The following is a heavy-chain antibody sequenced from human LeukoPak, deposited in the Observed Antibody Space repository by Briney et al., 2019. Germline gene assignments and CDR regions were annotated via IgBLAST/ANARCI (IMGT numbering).Heavy chain of an antibody. D-gene: IGHD2-2*02. J-gene: IGHJ4*02. Sequence: GASVKVSCKASGGTFSSYAISWVRQAPGQGLEWMGGIIPIFGTANYAQKFQGRVTITTDESTSTAYMELSSLRSGDTVVYYCARERSEYCSSTSCYNLDYWGQGTLVTVSS. CDR2: IIPIFGTA. V-gene: IGHV1-69*05. CDR1: GGTFSSYA. CDR3: ARERSEYCSSTSCYNLDY.